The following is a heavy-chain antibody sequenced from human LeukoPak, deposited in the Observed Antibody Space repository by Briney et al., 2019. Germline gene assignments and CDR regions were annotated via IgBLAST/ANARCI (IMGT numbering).Heavy chain of an antibody. V-gene: IGHV3-23*01. CDR3: AKNLYCGGGSCYPSALGMDV. Sequence: GGSLRLSCAVSGLTFSGRAMTWVRQAPGQGLQWVSSIDISGDNTAYADAVKGRFTISRDNSKNTLFLQMNSLRAEDTAVYYCAKNLYCGGGSCYPSALGMDVWGQGTTVTVSS. CDR2: IDISGDNT. D-gene: IGHD2-15*01. J-gene: IGHJ6*02. CDR1: GLTFSGRA.